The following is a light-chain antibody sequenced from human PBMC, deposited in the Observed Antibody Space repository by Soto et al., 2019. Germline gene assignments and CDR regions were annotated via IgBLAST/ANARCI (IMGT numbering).Light chain of an antibody. V-gene: IGKV1-5*01. CDR1: QKIRRR. J-gene: IGKJ1*01. CDR2: DAA. CDR3: QQYNSYSQT. Sequence: RMTQSPSTLSASVVASVTIPCRASQKIRRRLAWYQQTPRRAPKLLIYDAASLESGVPSRFSGSVSGTECTRTISSPQPDNFATEYCQQYNSYSQTFGQGTKV.